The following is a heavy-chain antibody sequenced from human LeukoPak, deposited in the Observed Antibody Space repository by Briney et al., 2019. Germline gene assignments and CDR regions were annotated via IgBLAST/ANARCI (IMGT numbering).Heavy chain of an antibody. CDR2: IKYDGSAT. CDR1: GFTFSNYW. CDR3: VSGSLQSGYNFNY. J-gene: IGHJ4*02. V-gene: IGHV3-74*01. D-gene: IGHD3-3*01. Sequence: GGSLRLSCAASGFTFSNYWMHWIRQVPGKGLVWVSHIKYDGSATNYADSVKGRFTISRDNAKNTLYLQMNSLRAEDTAVYYCVSGSLQSGYNFNYWGQGALVTVSS.